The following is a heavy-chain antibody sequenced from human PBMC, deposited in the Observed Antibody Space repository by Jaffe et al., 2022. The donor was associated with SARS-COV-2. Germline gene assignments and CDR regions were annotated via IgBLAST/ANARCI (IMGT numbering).Heavy chain of an antibody. V-gene: IGHV1-8*01. CDR1: GYTFTSYD. CDR3: ARGEIVVVPAAPGGFDP. J-gene: IGHJ5*02. Sequence: QVQLVQSGAEVKKPGASVKVSCKASGYTFTSYDINWVRQATGQGLEWMGWMNPNSGNTGYAQKFQGRVTMTRNTSISTAYMELSSLRSEDTAVYYCARGEIVVVPAAPGGFDPWGQGTLVTVSS. D-gene: IGHD2-2*01. CDR2: MNPNSGNT.